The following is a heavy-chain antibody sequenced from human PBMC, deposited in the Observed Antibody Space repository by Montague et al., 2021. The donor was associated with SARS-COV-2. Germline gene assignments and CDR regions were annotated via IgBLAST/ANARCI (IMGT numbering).Heavy chain of an antibody. J-gene: IGHJ3*01. V-gene: IGHV4-39*01. CDR1: GGSFSSSSYY. CDR2: IYYTGST. D-gene: IGHD3-10*01. Sequence: SXTLSLTCTVSGGSFSSSSYYWGWIRPPPGQGLEWIGSIYYTGSTYYDPSLKSRVTISVDTSKNQFSLKLSSVTAADTAVYYCAGQITGSGNAFDVWGQGTMVTVSS. CDR3: AGQITGSGNAFDV.